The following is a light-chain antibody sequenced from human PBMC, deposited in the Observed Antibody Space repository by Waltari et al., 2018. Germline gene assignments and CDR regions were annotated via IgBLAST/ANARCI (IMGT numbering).Light chain of an antibody. CDR3: QTGGHGTWV. CDR1: SGHSSNV. CDR2: VNSDGSH. Sequence: QLVLTQSPSASASLGASVKLTCTLSSGHSSNVIARLQQQPEKGPRFFMKVNSDGSHRKGDEIPDRFSGSSSGAERYLSISSLQSEDEADYFCQTGGHGTWVFGGGTKLTVL. J-gene: IGLJ3*02. V-gene: IGLV4-69*01.